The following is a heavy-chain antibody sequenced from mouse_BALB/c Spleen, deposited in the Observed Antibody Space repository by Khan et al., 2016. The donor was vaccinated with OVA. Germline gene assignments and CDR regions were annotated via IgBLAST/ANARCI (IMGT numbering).Heavy chain of an antibody. CDR3: ARNYYYDEGLAY. CDR1: GFSLTTYG. V-gene: IGHV2-2*02. CDR2: IWSGGTT. D-gene: IGHD1-1*02. Sequence: QVQLKQSGPGLVQPSQSLSITCTVPGFSLTTYGVHWVRQSPGKGLEWLGVIWSGGTTDYSAAFISRLSITKDNSKSQVFFKMNSLQANDTAIYYGARNYYYDEGLAYWGQGTLVTVSA. J-gene: IGHJ3*01.